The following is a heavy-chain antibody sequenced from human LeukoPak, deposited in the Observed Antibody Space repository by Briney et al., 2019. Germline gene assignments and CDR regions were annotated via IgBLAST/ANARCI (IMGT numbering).Heavy chain of an antibody. CDR2: IRSDGSNK. CDR1: GFTFSSYG. Sequence: GGSLRLSCAASGFTFSSYGMHWVRQAPGKGLEWVAFIRSDGSNKYYADSVKGRFTISRDNSKNTPYLQMNSLRAEDTAVYYFAKDFLWFGELNHFDYWGQGTLVTVSS. J-gene: IGHJ4*02. CDR3: AKDFLWFGELNHFDY. V-gene: IGHV3-30*02. D-gene: IGHD3-10*01.